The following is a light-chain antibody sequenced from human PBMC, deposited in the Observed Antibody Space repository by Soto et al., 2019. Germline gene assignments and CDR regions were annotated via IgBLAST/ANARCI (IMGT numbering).Light chain of an antibody. Sequence: QSALTQPASVSGSPGQSITISCTGTSGDVGGYNYVSWYQQHPGKAPKLMIYDVSNRPSGVSNRFSGSKSGSTASLTISGLQTEDEADYYCQSADDSSRKVVFGGGTKLTVL. CDR1: SGDVGGYNY. V-gene: IGLV2-14*03. CDR3: QSADDSSRKVV. J-gene: IGLJ3*02. CDR2: DVS.